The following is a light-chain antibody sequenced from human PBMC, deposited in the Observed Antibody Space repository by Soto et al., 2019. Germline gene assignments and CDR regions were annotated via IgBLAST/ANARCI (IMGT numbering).Light chain of an antibody. CDR3: NSYTSSNTRL. Sequence: QSALTDPASLSGSPGQSITISCTGSSSDVGGYKYVSWYQQHPGKAPKLMIYEVSNRPSGVSNRFSGSKSGNTASLTISGLQDEDEAYYYCNSYTSSNTRLFGGGTKVTVL. J-gene: IGLJ2*01. V-gene: IGLV2-14*01. CDR1: SSDVGGYKY. CDR2: EVS.